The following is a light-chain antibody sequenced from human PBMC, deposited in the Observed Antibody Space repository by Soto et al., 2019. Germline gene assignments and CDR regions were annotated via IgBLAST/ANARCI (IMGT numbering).Light chain of an antibody. CDR1: WSDIGSYNY. V-gene: IGLV2-14*01. CDR2: GVS. J-gene: IGLJ1*01. CDR3: ISYTGSSTSYV. Sequence: QSVLTQPASVSGSPGQSITISCSGTWSDIGSYNYVAWYQQFPGKTPKILIYGVSNRPSGVSSRFSGSKSGNTASLTISGLQAEDEADYYCISYTGSSTSYVFGSGTKVTVL.